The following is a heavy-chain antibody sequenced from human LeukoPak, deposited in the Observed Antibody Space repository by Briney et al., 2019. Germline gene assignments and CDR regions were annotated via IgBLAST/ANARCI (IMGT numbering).Heavy chain of an antibody. D-gene: IGHD6-19*01. V-gene: IGHV4-61*08. Sequence: PSETLSLTCTVPGASISSGAYYWSWVRQPPGKGLEWIGYMYYRGSTNYNPSLKSRVIISVDASKNQFSLKLSSVTSADTAVYYCARFPPGIAVAGHNDYWGQGTLVTVSS. J-gene: IGHJ4*02. CDR2: MYYRGST. CDR3: ARFPPGIAVAGHNDY. CDR1: GASISSGAYY.